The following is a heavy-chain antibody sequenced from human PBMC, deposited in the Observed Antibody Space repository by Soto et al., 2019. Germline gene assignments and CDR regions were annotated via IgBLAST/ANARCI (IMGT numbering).Heavy chain of an antibody. CDR1: GYTFTSYA. J-gene: IGHJ4*02. CDR3: SRVLGYSSGWYPPSYFDY. V-gene: IGHV1-3*01. Sequence: GASVKVSCKASGYTFTSYAMHWVRQAPGQRLEWMGWINAGNGNTKYSQKFQGRVTITRDTSASTAYMELSSLRSEDTAVYYCSRVLGYSSGWYPPSYFDYWGQGTLVTFSS. CDR2: INAGNGNT. D-gene: IGHD6-19*01.